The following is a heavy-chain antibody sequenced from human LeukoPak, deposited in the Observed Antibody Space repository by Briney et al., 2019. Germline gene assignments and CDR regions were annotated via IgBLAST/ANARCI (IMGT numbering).Heavy chain of an antibody. D-gene: IGHD4-17*01. CDR1: AFTFSSYS. V-gene: IGHV3-21*01. CDR2: ISSSSSYR. CDR3: ARVPDRKTTVTTYGDYYYYMDV. Sequence: GGSLTLSCAASAFTFSSYSMNWVRQAPGKGLEWVSSISSSSSYRYYADSVKGRFTISIDNAKNSLYLQMNSLRAEDTAVYYCARVPDRKTTVTTYGDYYYYMDVWGKGTTVTVSS. J-gene: IGHJ6*03.